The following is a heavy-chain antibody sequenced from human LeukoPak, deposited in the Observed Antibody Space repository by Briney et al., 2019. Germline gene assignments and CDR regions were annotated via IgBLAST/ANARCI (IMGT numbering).Heavy chain of an antibody. CDR3: ARALEYSIAAGTLDY. CDR1: GYTFTSYG. D-gene: IGHD6-13*01. V-gene: IGHV1-18*01. Sequence: ASVKVSCKASGYTFTSYGISWVRQAPGQGLEWMGWISAYNGNTNYAQKLQGRVTMTTDTSTSTAYMELRSLRSDDTAVYYCARALEYSIAAGTLDYWGQGTLVTVSS. CDR2: ISAYNGNT. J-gene: IGHJ4*02.